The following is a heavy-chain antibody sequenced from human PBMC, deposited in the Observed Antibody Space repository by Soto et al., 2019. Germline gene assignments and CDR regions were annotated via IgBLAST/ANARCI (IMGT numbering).Heavy chain of an antibody. J-gene: IGHJ4*02. CDR3: AHRSSSGWYDLW. CDR1: GFSLSTSGVG. V-gene: IGHV2-5*02. D-gene: IGHD6-19*01. CDR2: IYWDDDK. Sequence: QITLNASGPTLVKHTQTPTLTCTFAGFSLSTSGVGVGWIRQPPGKALEWLALIYWDDDKRYSPSLKSRLTITKDTSNNQVVLTMTNMDPVDTAKYYCAHRSSSGWYDLWWGQGTLVTVSS.